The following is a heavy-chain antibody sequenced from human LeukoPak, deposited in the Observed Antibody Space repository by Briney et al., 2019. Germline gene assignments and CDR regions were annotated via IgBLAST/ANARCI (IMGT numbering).Heavy chain of an antibody. J-gene: IGHJ4*02. V-gene: IGHV3-23*01. CDR1: GFTFSSYD. Sequence: GGSLRLSCAASGFTFSSYDMSWVRQAPGKGLEWVSAISGSGGSTYYADSVKGRFTISRDNSKNTLYQQMNSLRAEDTAVYYCAKDGGYSYGYYEDYWGQGTLVTVSS. D-gene: IGHD5-18*01. CDR2: ISGSGGST. CDR3: AKDGGYSYGYYEDY.